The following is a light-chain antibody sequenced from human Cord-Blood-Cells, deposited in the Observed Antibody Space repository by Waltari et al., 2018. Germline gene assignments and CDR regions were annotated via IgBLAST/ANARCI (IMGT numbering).Light chain of an antibody. Sequence: DIQMTQSPSSLSASVGDRVTITCRASQSISSYLNWHQQKPGKAPKLLIYAASSLQSGVQSRFSGSGSGTDFTLTISSLQPEDFATYYCQQSYSTPYTFGQGTKLEIK. CDR3: QQSYSTPYT. CDR1: QSISSY. J-gene: IGKJ2*01. CDR2: AAS. V-gene: IGKV1-39*01.